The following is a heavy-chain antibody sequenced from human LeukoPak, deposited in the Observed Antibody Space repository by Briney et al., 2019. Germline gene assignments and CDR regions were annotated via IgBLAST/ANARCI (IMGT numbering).Heavy chain of an antibody. CDR3: ASSRYGDFGDY. CDR2: IKQDGSEK. V-gene: IGHV3-7*01. Sequence: GGSLRLSCAASGFTFSSYWMSWVRQAPGKGLEWVANIKQDGSEKYYVDSVKGRYTISRDNAKNSLYLQMNSLRAEDTAVYYCASSRYGDFGDYWGQGTLVTVSS. CDR1: GFTFSSYW. D-gene: IGHD4-17*01. J-gene: IGHJ4*02.